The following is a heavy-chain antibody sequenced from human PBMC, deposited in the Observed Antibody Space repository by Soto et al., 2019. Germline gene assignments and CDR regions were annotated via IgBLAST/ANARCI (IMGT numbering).Heavy chain of an antibody. CDR2: IIPLFGSR. CDR1: GGAFTSYG. Sequence: QVQLVQSGAEVKKPGSSVEVSCKASGGAFTSYGITWVRQAPGQGLEWMGGIIPLFGSRSYAQKFQGRLTITADESTSTAYMDLSSLRSEDTAVYYCARVHFDVLTRYYRGWFDPWGQGTLVTVSS. CDR3: ARVHFDVLTRYYRGWFDP. J-gene: IGHJ5*02. D-gene: IGHD3-9*01. V-gene: IGHV1-69*01.